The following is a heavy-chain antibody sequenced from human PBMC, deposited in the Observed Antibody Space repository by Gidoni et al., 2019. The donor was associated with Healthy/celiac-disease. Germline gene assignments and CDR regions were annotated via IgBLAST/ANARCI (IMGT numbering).Heavy chain of an antibody. Sequence: QRQLQESGPGLVKHSETLSVTCTVSGGSTRSSSSYWGWIRPHPGKGLAWLGRIDYSVSTYYNPSLKSRVTILVDTSTTQFSLKLSSLTAADTAVYYCASIPVYDFWSGYYTGGLDYWGQGTLVTVSS. J-gene: IGHJ4*02. V-gene: IGHV4-39*01. CDR3: ASIPVYDFWSGYYTGGLDY. CDR2: IDYSVST. D-gene: IGHD3-3*01. CDR1: GGSTRSSSSY.